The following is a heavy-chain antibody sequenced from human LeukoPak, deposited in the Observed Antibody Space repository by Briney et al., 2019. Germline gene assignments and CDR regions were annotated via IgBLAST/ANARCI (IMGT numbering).Heavy chain of an antibody. Sequence: PSETLSLTCTVSGGSISSSSYYWGWIRQPPGKGLEWNGSIYYSGSTYYNPSLKSRVTISVDTSKNQFSLKLSSVTAADTAVYYCARRPGFSGYYWGQGTLVTVSS. CDR3: ARRPGFSGYY. V-gene: IGHV4-39*01. CDR2: IYYSGST. CDR1: GGSISSSSYY. D-gene: IGHD5-12*01. J-gene: IGHJ4*02.